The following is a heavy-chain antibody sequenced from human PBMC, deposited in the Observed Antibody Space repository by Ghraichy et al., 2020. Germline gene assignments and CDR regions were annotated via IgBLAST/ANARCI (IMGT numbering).Heavy chain of an antibody. CDR3: ARDTSGWYELDY. D-gene: IGHD6-19*01. J-gene: IGHJ4*02. CDR1: GYTPFTGYN. CDR2: INPNSGDT. V-gene: IGHV1-2*06. Sequence: ASVKVSCKASGYTPFTGYNLQWVRQAPGKGLEWMGRINPNSGDTEYAQMIQGRVTLTRDTSITTAYMELSRLTSDDTATYFCARDTSGWYELDYWGQGTLVSVSS.